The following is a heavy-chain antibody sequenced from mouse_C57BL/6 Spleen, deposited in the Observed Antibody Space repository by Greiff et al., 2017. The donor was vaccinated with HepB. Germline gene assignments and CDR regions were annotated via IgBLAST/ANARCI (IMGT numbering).Heavy chain of an antibody. CDR3: ARKWARSYFDY. D-gene: IGHD1-3*01. J-gene: IGHJ2*01. CDR2: ISSGSSTI. V-gene: IGHV5-17*01. CDR1: GFTFSDYG. Sequence: EVQLVESGGGLVKPGGSLKLSCAASGFTFSDYGMHWVRQAPEKGLEWVAYISSGSSTIYYADTVKGRFTISRDNAKNTLFLQMTSLRSEDTAMYYCARKWARSYFDYWGQGTTLTVSS.